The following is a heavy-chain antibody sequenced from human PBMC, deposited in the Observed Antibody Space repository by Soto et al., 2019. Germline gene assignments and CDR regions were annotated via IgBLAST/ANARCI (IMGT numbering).Heavy chain of an antibody. CDR3: ASGLSESYYYGMDV. Sequence: PVGSLRLSCAASGFTFSSYGMHWVRQAPGKGLEWVAVIWYDGSNKYYADSVKGRFTISRDNSKNTLYLQMNSLRAEDTAVYYCASGLSESYYYGMDVWGQGTTLTVSS. CDR1: GFTFSSYG. V-gene: IGHV3-33*01. CDR2: IWYDGSNK. D-gene: IGHD3-16*01. J-gene: IGHJ6*02.